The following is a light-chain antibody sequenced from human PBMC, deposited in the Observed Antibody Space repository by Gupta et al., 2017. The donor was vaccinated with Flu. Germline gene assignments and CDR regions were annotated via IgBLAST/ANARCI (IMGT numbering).Light chain of an antibody. V-gene: IGKV1-39*01. CDR3: QQNYTSPYS. J-gene: IGKJ2*03. CDR2: AAS. CDR1: QSISSY. Sequence: GDRVTITCRASQSISSYLNWYLQKPGEAPKLLIYAASSLHSGVPSRFSGSGSGTDFTLTIGSLQPEDFATYYCQQNYTSPYSFGQGTKLEIK.